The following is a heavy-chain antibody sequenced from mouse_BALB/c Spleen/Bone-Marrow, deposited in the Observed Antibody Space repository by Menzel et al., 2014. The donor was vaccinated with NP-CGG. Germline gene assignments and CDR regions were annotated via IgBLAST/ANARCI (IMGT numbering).Heavy chain of an antibody. V-gene: IGHV1-18*01. Sequence: EVQLQQSGPELVKPGASMKISCKASGYSFTGYTMNWVKQSHGKNPEWIGLINPYNGGTSYNQKFKGKATLTVDKSSSTAYMKLLSLTSEDAAVYYCARKGDWDVGFDYWGQGTTLTVSS. CDR2: INPYNGGT. CDR3: ARKGDWDVGFDY. CDR1: GYSFTGYT. D-gene: IGHD4-1*01. J-gene: IGHJ2*01.